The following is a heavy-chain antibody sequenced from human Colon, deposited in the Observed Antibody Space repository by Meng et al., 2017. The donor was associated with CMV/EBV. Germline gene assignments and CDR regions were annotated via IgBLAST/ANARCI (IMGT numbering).Heavy chain of an antibody. Sequence: GGSLRLSCVGYGLKSSSCDMRWVRQAPGKGLEWVASISTSSTYIYYAESLKGRFTISRDNAKNSLHLHISSLSAEDTAVYYCAREVVPPRRMDVWGQGTTVTVSS. CDR2: ISTSSTYI. J-gene: IGHJ6*02. V-gene: IGHV3-21*01. D-gene: IGHD2-2*01. CDR1: GLKSSSCD. CDR3: AREVVPPRRMDV.